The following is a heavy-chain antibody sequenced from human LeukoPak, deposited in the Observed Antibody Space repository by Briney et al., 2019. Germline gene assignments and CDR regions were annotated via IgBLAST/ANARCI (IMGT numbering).Heavy chain of an antibody. CDR2: FDPEDGET. CDR3: ATGSPLIRGSYRMNNWFDP. J-gene: IGHJ5*02. Sequence: ASVKVSCKVSGYTLTELSMHWLRQAPGKGLEWMGGFDPEDGETIYAQKFQGRVTMTEDTSTDTAYMELSSLRSEDTAVYYCATGSPLIRGSYRMNNWFDPWGQGTLVTVSS. CDR1: GYTLTELS. D-gene: IGHD1-26*01. V-gene: IGHV1-24*01.